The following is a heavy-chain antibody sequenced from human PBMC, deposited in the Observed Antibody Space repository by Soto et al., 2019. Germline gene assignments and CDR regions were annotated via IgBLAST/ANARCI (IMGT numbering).Heavy chain of an antibody. J-gene: IGHJ4*02. Sequence: VQSGAEVKKPXXSVKVSXXXXXXIFSSYAXXXXXXXXXXXXXVMGGIIPIFGTANHAQKFQGRVTITADESTNTAYMDLSSLKSEDTAIYYCARGGRGYVWFNDFWGQGTLVTVSS. CDR1: XXIFSSYA. CDR2: IIPIFGTA. CDR3: ARGGRGYVWFNDF. V-gene: IGHV1-69*01. D-gene: IGHD3-22*01.